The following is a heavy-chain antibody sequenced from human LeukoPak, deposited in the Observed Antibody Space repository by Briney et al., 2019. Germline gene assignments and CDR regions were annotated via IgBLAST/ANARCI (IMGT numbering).Heavy chain of an antibody. J-gene: IGHJ1*01. Sequence: PSETLSLTCSVSGGSISSTDYYWSWVRQPAGKGLEWIGRIYISGTIDYNPSLKSPVTISLDTSKNQFSLKLSSVTAADTAVYYCARGGDGGTYFQHWGQGTLVTVSS. D-gene: IGHD4-23*01. CDR2: IYISGTI. CDR3: ARGGDGGTYFQH. V-gene: IGHV4-61*02. CDR1: GGSISSTDYY.